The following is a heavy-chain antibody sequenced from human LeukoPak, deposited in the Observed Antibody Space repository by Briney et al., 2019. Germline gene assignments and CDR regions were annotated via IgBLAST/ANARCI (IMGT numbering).Heavy chain of an antibody. D-gene: IGHD5-12*01. CDR3: ARRGYSGYHLEYYFDY. V-gene: IGHV3-7*01. CDR1: GFTFSSYW. CDR2: IKQDGSEK. Sequence: GGSLRLSCAASGFTFSSYWMSWVCQAPGKGLEWVANIKQDGSEKYYVDSVKGRFTISRDNAKNSLYLQMNSLRAEDTAVYYCARRGYSGYHLEYYFDYWGQGTLVTVSS. J-gene: IGHJ4*02.